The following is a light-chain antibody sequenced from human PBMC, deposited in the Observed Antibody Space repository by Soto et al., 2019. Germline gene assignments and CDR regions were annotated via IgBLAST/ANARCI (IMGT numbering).Light chain of an antibody. CDR2: EAS. J-gene: IGLJ1*01. CDR3: SSYTSSSTLYI. V-gene: IGLV2-14*01. Sequence: QSALTQPASVSASPGQSITISCIGTYSDVGGYKHVSWYQQHPGKVPKLIIFEASNRPSGISNRFSGSKSGNTASPTISGLQADDEADYYCSSYTSSSTLYIFGTGTKVTVL. CDR1: YSDVGGYKH.